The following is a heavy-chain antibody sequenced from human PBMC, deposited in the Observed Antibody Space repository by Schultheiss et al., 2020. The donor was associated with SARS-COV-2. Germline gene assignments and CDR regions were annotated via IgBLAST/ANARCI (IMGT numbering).Heavy chain of an antibody. CDR2: IYHSGST. Sequence: SETLSLTCAVSGGSISSGGYSWSWIRQPPGKGLEWIGYIYHSGSTYYNPSLKSRVTISVDRSKNQFSLKLSSVTAADTAVYYCATQVQYRDSGAFDIWGQGTVVTVAS. J-gene: IGHJ3*02. V-gene: IGHV4-30-2*01. CDR3: ATQVQYRDSGAFDI. CDR1: GGSISSGGYS. D-gene: IGHD4-17*01.